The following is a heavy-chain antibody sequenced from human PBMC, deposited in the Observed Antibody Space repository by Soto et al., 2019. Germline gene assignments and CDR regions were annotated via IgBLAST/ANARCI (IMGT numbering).Heavy chain of an antibody. D-gene: IGHD3-9*01. V-gene: IGHV4-61*01. J-gene: IGHJ5*02. Sequence: TLSVTISVSGGSISRGRYLWGWIRQPPGKGLEWIGDIYYSGSANYNPSLKSRVTILVDTSKNQLSLRLSSVTAADTAVYYCARDFHRLLRRAWFDP. CDR3: ARDFHRLLRRAWFDP. CDR1: GGSISRGRYL. CDR2: IYYSGSA.